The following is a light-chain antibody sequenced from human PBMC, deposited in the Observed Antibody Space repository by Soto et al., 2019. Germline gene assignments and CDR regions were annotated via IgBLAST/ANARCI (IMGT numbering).Light chain of an antibody. J-gene: IGKJ2*01. V-gene: IGKV3-20*01. Sequence: EIMLTQSPGTLSLSPGERATLSCRASQSVSSNYLAWYQQKPGQAPRLLIYGASSRATGIPDRFSGSGSGKDFTLTISRLEPEDFAVYYCQQYGSSPRYTFGQGTKLEIK. CDR1: QSVSSNY. CDR2: GAS. CDR3: QQYGSSPRYT.